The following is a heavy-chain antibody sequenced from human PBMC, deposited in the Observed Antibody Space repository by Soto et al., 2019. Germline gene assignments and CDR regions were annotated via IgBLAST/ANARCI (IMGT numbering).Heavy chain of an antibody. J-gene: IGHJ4*02. CDR1: GYTFTSYD. CDR3: ARGPRRRFFEWLLQYFDY. Sequence: ASVKVSCKASGYTFTSYDINWVRQATGQGLEWVGWMNPNSGNTGYAQKFQGRVTMTRNTSISTAYMELSSLRSEDTAVYYCARGPRRRFFEWLLQYFDYWGQGTLVTV. CDR2: MNPNSGNT. D-gene: IGHD3-3*01. V-gene: IGHV1-8*01.